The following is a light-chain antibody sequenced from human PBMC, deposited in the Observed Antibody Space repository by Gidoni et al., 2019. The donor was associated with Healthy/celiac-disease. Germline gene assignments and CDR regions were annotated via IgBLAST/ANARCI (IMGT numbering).Light chain of an antibody. CDR1: QSVSSY. CDR2: YAS. V-gene: IGKV3-11*01. CDR3: QQRSNWPPA. Sequence: EIVLTQSPATLSLSPGERATLSCRASQSVSSYLAWYQQKPGQAPRPLIYYASNRATGIPARFSGSGSGTDFTLTISSLEPEDFAVYYCQQRSNWPPAFGGGTKVEIK. J-gene: IGKJ4*01.